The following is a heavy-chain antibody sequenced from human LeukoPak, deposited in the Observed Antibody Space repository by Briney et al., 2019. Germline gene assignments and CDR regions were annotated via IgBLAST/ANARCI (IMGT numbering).Heavy chain of an antibody. CDR1: GGSMNNYY. CDR3: ARTTTGGYYYYYYMDV. CDR2: VYTSGST. Sequence: SETLSLTCTVSGGSMNNYYWSWIRKPPGKGPEWIGYVYTSGSTLYNPPLNSRVTISIDTSRNHSSLRLTSATAADTAVFYCARTTTGGYYYYYYMDVWGKGATVTVSS. V-gene: IGHV4-4*09. J-gene: IGHJ6*03. D-gene: IGHD1-26*01.